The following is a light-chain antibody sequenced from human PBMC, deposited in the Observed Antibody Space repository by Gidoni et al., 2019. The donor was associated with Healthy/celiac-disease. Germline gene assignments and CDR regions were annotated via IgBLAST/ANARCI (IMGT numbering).Light chain of an antibody. Sequence: QSVLTQPPSASGTPGQRVTISCSGSSSNIGSNTVNWYQQPPGTAPKLLISSNNQRPSGVPDRFSGSKSGTSASLAISGLQSEDEADYYCAAWDDSLNGHWVFGGGTKLTVL. V-gene: IGLV1-44*01. CDR1: SSNIGSNT. CDR2: SNN. J-gene: IGLJ3*02. CDR3: AAWDDSLNGHWV.